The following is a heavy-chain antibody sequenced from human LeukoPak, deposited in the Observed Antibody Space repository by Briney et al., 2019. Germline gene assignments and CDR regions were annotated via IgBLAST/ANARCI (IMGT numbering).Heavy chain of an antibody. Sequence: GGSLRLSCSASGFTVNSNYMTWVRQAPGKGLEWVSLIYSGGRTYYADSVKGRFIISRDNSKNTLYLQMNNLRVEDTAVYYCARGYIIGPTTDYWGQGTLVTVSS. CDR1: GFTVNSNY. J-gene: IGHJ4*02. D-gene: IGHD3/OR15-3a*01. V-gene: IGHV3-53*01. CDR2: IYSGGRT. CDR3: ARGYIIGPTTDY.